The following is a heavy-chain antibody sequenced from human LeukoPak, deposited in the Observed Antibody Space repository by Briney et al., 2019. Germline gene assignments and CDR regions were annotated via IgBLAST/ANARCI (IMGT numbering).Heavy chain of an antibody. V-gene: IGHV3-73*01. J-gene: IGHJ4*02. CDR2: IRSKANSYAT. Sequence: GGSLRLYCAASGFTFSGSAMHWVRQASGKGLEWVGRIRSKANSYATAYAASVKGRFTISRDDSKNTAYLQMNSLKTEDTAVYYCTSSTTVTTFWGQGTLVTVSS. CDR3: TSSTTVTTF. D-gene: IGHD4-17*01. CDR1: GFTFSGSA.